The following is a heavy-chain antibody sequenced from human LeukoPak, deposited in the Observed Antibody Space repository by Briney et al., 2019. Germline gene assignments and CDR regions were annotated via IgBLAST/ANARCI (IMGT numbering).Heavy chain of an antibody. D-gene: IGHD1-26*01. Sequence: SETLSLTCTVSGGSISSYYWSWIRQPPGKGLEWIWYIYYSGSTNYNPSLKSRVTISVDTSKNQFSLKLSSVTAADTAVYYCARGEYSGSYYYSDYWGQGTLVTVSS. CDR2: IYYSGST. J-gene: IGHJ4*02. V-gene: IGHV4-59*01. CDR1: GGSISSYY. CDR3: ARGEYSGSYYYSDY.